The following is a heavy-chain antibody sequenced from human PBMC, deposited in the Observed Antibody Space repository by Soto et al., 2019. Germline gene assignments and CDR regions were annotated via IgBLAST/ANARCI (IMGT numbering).Heavy chain of an antibody. CDR3: ARGSVGSGWKFDF. V-gene: IGHV4-59*01. J-gene: IGHJ4*02. CDR1: GDSLSTYF. D-gene: IGHD3-22*01. Sequence: PSETLSLTCSVSGDSLSTYFWSWIRQPPGKGLGWIGYISYSATPNYNPALKSRVIISIDTSKNQFSLKVNSVTAADTALYYCARGSVGSGWKFDFWGQGILVTVSS. CDR2: ISYSATP.